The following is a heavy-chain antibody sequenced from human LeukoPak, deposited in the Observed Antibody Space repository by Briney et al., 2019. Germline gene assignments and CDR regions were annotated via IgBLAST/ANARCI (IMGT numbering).Heavy chain of an antibody. CDR3: AKDGEMATIRPDAFDI. V-gene: IGHV3-23*01. D-gene: IGHD5-24*01. CDR2: ISGSGGST. CDR1: GFTFSSYA. Sequence: GGSLRLSCAASGFTFSSYAMSWVRQAPGKGLEWVSAISGSGGSTYYADSVKGRFTISRDNSKNTLYLQMNSLRAEDTAVYYCAKDGEMATIRPDAFDIWGQGAMVTVSS. J-gene: IGHJ3*02.